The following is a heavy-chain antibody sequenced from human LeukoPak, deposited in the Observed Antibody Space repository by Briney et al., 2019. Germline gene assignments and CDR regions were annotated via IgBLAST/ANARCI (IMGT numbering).Heavy chain of an antibody. CDR3: AGKRYFEEGDAFDI. CDR1: GYTFTSYG. D-gene: IGHD3-9*01. J-gene: IGHJ3*02. V-gene: IGHV1-18*01. CDR2: ISAYNGNT. Sequence: ASVNLSCKSSGYTFTSYGISWVRQAPGQGLEWMGWISAYNGNTNYAQKLQGRVTMTTDTSTSTAYMELRSLRSDATAVYYCAGKRYFEEGDAFDIWGQGTMVTVSS.